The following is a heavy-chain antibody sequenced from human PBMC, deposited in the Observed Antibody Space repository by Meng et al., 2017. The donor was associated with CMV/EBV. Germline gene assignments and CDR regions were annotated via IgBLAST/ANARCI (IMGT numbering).Heavy chain of an antibody. CDR2: IYSGGSST. J-gene: IGHJ4*02. CDR3: AKDRGSYYDY. D-gene: IGHD1-26*01. CDR1: GFTFSSYG. V-gene: IGHV3-23*03. Sequence: GGSLRLSCAASGFTFSSYGMHWVRQAPGKGLEWVSVIYSGGSSTYYADSVKGRFTISRDNSKNTLYLQMNSLRAEDTAVYYCAKDRGSYYDYWGQGTLVTVSS.